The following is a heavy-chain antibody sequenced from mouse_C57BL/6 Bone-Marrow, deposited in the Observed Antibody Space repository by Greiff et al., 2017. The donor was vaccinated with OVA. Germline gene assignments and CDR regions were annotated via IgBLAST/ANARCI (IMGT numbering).Heavy chain of an antibody. V-gene: IGHV14-4*01. CDR2: IDPENGDT. Sequence: EVQVVESGAELVRPGASVKLSCTASGFNIKDDYMHWVKQRPEQGLEWIGWIDPENGDTEYASKFQGKATITADTSSNTAYLQLSSLTSEDTAVYYCTTSITTVVDYWGQGTTLTVSS. J-gene: IGHJ2*01. CDR1: GFNIKDDY. D-gene: IGHD1-1*01. CDR3: TTSITTVVDY.